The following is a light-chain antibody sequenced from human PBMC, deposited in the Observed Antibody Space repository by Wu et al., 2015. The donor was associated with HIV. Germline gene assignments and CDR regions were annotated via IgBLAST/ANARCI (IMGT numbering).Light chain of an antibody. J-gene: IGKJ2*03. CDR2: TAS. CDR1: QGISNS. V-gene: IGKV1-NL1*01. CDR3: QHYYGTPYS. Sequence: DIQMTQSPSSLSASVGDRVTITCRASQGISNSLAWYQQKPGKAPKLLLHTASRLESGVPSRFGGSGSGTDYTLTISSLQPEDFATYYCQHYYGTPYSFGQGTKLEIK.